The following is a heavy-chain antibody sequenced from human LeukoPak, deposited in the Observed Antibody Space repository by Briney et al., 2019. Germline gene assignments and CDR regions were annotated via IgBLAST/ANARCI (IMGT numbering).Heavy chain of an antibody. CDR2: IYYSGST. V-gene: IGHV4-59*08. D-gene: IGHD3-9*01. Sequence: TSETLSLTCTVSGGSISSYYWSWIRQPPGKGLEWIGYIYYSGSTNYNPSLKNRVTISVDTSKNQFSLKLSSVTAADTAVYYCARHLPLTGYYPYYYYGMDVWGQGTTVTVSS. CDR1: GGSISSYY. CDR3: ARHLPLTGYYPYYYYGMDV. J-gene: IGHJ6*02.